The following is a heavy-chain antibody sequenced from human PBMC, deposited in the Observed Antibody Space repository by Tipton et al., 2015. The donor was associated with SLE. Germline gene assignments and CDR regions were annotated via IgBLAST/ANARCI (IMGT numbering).Heavy chain of an antibody. CDR3: ARGVAIYWITYYDYYMDV. CDR1: SGSFSGYY. V-gene: IGHV4-34*01. Sequence: TLSLTCAVYSGSFSGYYWSWIRQPPGKGLEWIGEINYSGSTNYNPSLKSRVTISEDTSKNQFSLKLSSVTAADTGVYYCARGVAIYWITYYDYYMDVWGKGTTVTVSS. D-gene: IGHD2-2*03. J-gene: IGHJ6*03. CDR2: INYSGST.